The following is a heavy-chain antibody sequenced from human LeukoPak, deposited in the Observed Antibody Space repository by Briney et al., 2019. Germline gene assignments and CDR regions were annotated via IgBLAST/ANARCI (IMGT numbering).Heavy chain of an antibody. D-gene: IGHD1-1*01. V-gene: IGHV3-23*01. CDR2: ISGSGDRT. J-gene: IGHJ4*02. Sequence: GGSLRLSCAASGFTFSSYAMSWVRQAPGKGLEWVSAISGSGDRTCYADSVKGRFTTSRDNSKNTLYLQLNSLRAEDTAVYYCAKERSSTGYFDYWGQGTLVTVSS. CDR1: GFTFSSYA. CDR3: AKERSSTGYFDY.